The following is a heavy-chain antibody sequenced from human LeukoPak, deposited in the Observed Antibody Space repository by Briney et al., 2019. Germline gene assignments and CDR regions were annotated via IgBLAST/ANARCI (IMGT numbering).Heavy chain of an antibody. Sequence: SQTLSLTCTVSGGSIRSGDYYWSWIRQHPGKGLEWIGYIYYSGSTYYNPSLKSRVIISVDTSKNQFSLKLCSVTAADTAVYYCARVDTALVTGGYWFDPWGQGTLVPVSS. CDR3: ARVDTALVTGGYWFDP. J-gene: IGHJ5*02. CDR1: GGSIRSGDYY. D-gene: IGHD5-18*01. CDR2: IYYSGST. V-gene: IGHV4-31*03.